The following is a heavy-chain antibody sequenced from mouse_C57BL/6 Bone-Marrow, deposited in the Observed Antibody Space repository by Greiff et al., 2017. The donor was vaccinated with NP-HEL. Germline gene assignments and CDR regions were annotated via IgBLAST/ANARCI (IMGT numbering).Heavy chain of an antibody. J-gene: IGHJ3*01. V-gene: IGHV10-1*01. CDR3: GGRDGDDGDCAY. CDR1: GFSFNTYA. CDR2: IRSKSNYYAT. Sequence: EVQGVESGGGLVQPKGSLKLSCAASGFSFNTYAMNWVRQAPGKGLEWVARIRSKSNYYATYYADSVKDRFTISRDDSESMLYLQMNNMKTEAADMYYCGGRDGDDGDCAYWGQGTLVTVSA. D-gene: IGHD2-2*01.